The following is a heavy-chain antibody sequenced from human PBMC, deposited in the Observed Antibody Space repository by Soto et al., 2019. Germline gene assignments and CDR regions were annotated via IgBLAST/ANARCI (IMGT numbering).Heavy chain of an antibody. V-gene: IGHV3-74*03. Sequence: EVQLVESGGGVVQPGGSLRLSCAASKFTFSRYWMHWVRQTPGKVLMWVARINTDGSRTTYADSVKGRFTISRDNAKNTVFLDMTSLRADDTAVYYCARVASGSYDWFDPWGQGTLVTVSS. CDR3: ARVASGSYDWFDP. J-gene: IGHJ5*02. CDR2: INTDGSRT. CDR1: KFTFSRYW. D-gene: IGHD1-26*01.